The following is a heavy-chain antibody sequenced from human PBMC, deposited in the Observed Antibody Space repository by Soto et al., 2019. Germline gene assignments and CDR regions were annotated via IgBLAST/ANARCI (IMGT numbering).Heavy chain of an antibody. Sequence: GGSLRLSCAAPGFTFRNYHMACVRQAPGKWLEGVSAISGSGDDTYYADSVKGRFTISRDNFKNNLYLQMTSLRAQDTAVYYCAKIMTTAKHYWYGMDVCGHGTTVTISS. V-gene: IGHV3-23*01. D-gene: IGHD4-17*01. CDR3: AKIMTTAKHYWYGMDV. J-gene: IGHJ6*02. CDR2: ISGSGDDT. CDR1: GFTFRNYH.